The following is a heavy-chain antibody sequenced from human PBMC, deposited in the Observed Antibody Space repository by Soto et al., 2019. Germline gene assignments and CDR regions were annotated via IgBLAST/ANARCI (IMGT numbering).Heavy chain of an antibody. CDR1: GGTFSHST. Sequence: QVQLVQSGAEVKRPGSSVKVSCKASGGTFSHSTVAWVRQAPGHRPEWMGMIIPMFGSTNSAQKFRDRVTFSADTYTNTAYMELSSLRSEDTAVYYCATPSGLLGQCSALPDNWGQGTLVTVSS. J-gene: IGHJ4*02. V-gene: IGHV1-69*06. CDR2: IIPMFGST. D-gene: IGHD2-15*01. CDR3: ATPSGLLGQCSALPDN.